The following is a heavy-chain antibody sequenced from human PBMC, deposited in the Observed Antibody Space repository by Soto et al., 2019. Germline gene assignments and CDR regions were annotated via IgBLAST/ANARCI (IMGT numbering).Heavy chain of an antibody. V-gene: IGHV3-74*01. D-gene: IGHD6-13*01. CDR3: ARDHSSSWYIYYYYYMDV. J-gene: IGHJ6*03. CDR2: INSDGSST. CDR1: GFTFSSYW. Sequence: EVQLVESGGGLVQPGGSLRLSCAASGFTFSSYWMHWVRQAPGKGLVWVSRINSDGSSTSYADSVKGRFTISRDNAKNTLYLQMNSLRAEDTAVYYCARDHSSSWYIYYYYYMDVWGKETTVTVSS.